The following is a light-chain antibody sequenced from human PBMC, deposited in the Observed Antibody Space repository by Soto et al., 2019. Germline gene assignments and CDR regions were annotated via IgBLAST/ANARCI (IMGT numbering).Light chain of an antibody. J-gene: IGKJ4*01. CDR1: QSLLHSSGRYY. CDR3: IQALQTPFT. Sequence: DIVMTQSPLSLPVTPGERASISCRSSQSLLHSSGRYYLDWYLQKPGQSPQLLIYLGSHRASGVPDRFSGSGSGTDFTLTISRVEAEDVGIYYCIQALQTPFTFGGGTRAEIK. CDR2: LGS. V-gene: IGKV2-28*01.